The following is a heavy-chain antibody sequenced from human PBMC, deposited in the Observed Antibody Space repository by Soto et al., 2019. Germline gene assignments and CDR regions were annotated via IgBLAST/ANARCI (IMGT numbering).Heavy chain of an antibody. Sequence: EVQLVESGGGLVQPGGSLRLSCAASGFTVSSNYMSWVRQAPGKGLEWVSVIYSGGSTYYADSVKGRLTISRHNSKNTLYLQMTSLRAEDTAVYYCAREVGPGWFDPWGQGTLVTVSS. CDR1: GFTVSSNY. CDR2: IYSGGST. J-gene: IGHJ5*02. CDR3: AREVGPGWFDP. V-gene: IGHV3-53*04.